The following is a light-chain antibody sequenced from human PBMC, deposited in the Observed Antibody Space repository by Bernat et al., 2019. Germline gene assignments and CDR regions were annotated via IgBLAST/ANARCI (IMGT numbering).Light chain of an antibody. CDR3: QQYKNFPLT. CDR1: QDISHY. CDR2: DAS. V-gene: IGKV1-33*01. Sequence: IRMTQSPFSLSASVGDRVTITCQASQDISHYLNWYQQKPGKAPKLLIYDASNLETGVPSRFSGSGSGTDFTFTISSLQPEDIATYYCQQYKNFPLTFGGGTRVEIK. J-gene: IGKJ4*01.